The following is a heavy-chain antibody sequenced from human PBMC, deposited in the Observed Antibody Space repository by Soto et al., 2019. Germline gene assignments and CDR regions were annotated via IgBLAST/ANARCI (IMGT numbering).Heavy chain of an antibody. CDR2: INHSGST. D-gene: IGHD2-2*02. CDR3: ARGTDTPGYFDY. J-gene: IGHJ4*02. Sequence: PSETLSLTCAVYGGSFSGYYWSWIRQPPGKGLEWIGEINHSGSTNYNPSLKSRVTISVDTSKNQFSLKLSSVTAADTAVYYCARGTDTPGYFDYWGQGTLVTVSS. CDR1: GGSFSGYY. V-gene: IGHV4-34*01.